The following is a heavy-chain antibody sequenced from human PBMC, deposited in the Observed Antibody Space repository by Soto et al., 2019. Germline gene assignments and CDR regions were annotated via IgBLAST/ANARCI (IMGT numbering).Heavy chain of an antibody. J-gene: IGHJ4*02. CDR3: ARGQEGVVATH. Sequence: QVQLQQWGAGLLKPSETLSLNCAVTGGSLSGYYGSWIRQPPGKGLEWIGEVKDGGHSNYSPSLRGRVTISSDTSNNQFLLRLYSVTAADTGVYYCARGQEGVVATHWDQGSLVTVSS. V-gene: IGHV4-34*01. CDR1: GGSLSGYY. CDR2: VKDGGHS. D-gene: IGHD5-12*01.